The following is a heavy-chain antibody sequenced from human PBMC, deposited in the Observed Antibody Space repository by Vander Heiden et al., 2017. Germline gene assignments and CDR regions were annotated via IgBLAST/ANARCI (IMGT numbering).Heavy chain of an antibody. CDR3: ARIDILTGYYHYYYGMDV. CDR1: GYTFTSYD. CDR2: MNPNSGNT. D-gene: IGHD3-9*01. Sequence: QVQLVQSGAEVKKPGASVKVSCKASGYTFTSYDINWVRQATGQGLEWMGWMNPNSGNTGYAQKFQGRVTMTRNTSISTAYMELSSLRSEDTAVYYCARIDILTGYYHYYYGMDVWGQGTTVTVSS. V-gene: IGHV1-8*01. J-gene: IGHJ6*02.